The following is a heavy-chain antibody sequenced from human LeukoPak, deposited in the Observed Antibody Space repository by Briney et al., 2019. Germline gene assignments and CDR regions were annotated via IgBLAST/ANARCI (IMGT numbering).Heavy chain of an antibody. Sequence: GGSLRLSCAASGFPFSSYAMNWVRQAPGKGLEWVSAISGSGGSTYYADSVKGRFTISRDDSKNTLYLQMNSLRAEDTAVYYCAKGPAITMVAYWGQGTLVTVSS. CDR3: AKGPAITMVAY. CDR1: GFPFSSYA. J-gene: IGHJ4*02. CDR2: ISGSGGST. V-gene: IGHV3-23*01. D-gene: IGHD3-10*01.